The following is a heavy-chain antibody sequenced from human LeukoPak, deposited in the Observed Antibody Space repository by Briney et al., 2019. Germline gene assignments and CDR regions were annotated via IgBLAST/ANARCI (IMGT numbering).Heavy chain of an antibody. CDR3: AKDLAAGTDY. V-gene: IGHV3-23*01. J-gene: IGHJ4*02. Sequence: GGSLRLSCAASGFTFSSYAMSWVRQAPGKGLEWVSAISGSGGSTYYADSVKGRFTISRDNSRNTLYLQMNSLRAEDTALYYCAKDLAAGTDYWGQGTLVTVSS. D-gene: IGHD6-13*01. CDR2: ISGSGGST. CDR1: GFTFSSYA.